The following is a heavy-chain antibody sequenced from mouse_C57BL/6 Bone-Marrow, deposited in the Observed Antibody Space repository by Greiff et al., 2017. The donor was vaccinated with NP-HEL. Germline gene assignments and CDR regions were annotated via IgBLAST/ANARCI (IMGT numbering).Heavy chain of an antibody. CDR2: ISDGGSYT. CDR3: ARARLRRWYFDV. CDR1: GFTFSSYA. Sequence: DVKLVESGGGLVKPGGSLKLSCAASGFTFSSYAMSWVRQTPEKRLEWVATISDGGSYTYYPDNVKGRFTISRDNAKNNLYLQMSHLKAEDTAMYDCARARLRRWYFDVWGTGTTVTVSS. D-gene: IGHD2-4*01. V-gene: IGHV5-4*03. J-gene: IGHJ1*03.